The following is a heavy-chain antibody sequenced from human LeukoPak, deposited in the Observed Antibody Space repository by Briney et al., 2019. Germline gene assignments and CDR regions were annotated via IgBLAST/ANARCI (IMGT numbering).Heavy chain of an antibody. CDR1: GGSITGYH. J-gene: IGHJ3*02. CDR3: ARRNDFDI. V-gene: IGHV4-4*08. CDR2: IYSSETT. Sequence: ASETLSLTCTVSGGSITGYHWNWIRQPPGKGLEWIGYIYSSETTVYKPSLKSRVTISADTSKNQFSLKLASVTAADTAIYYCARRNDFDIWGQGTMVTVSS.